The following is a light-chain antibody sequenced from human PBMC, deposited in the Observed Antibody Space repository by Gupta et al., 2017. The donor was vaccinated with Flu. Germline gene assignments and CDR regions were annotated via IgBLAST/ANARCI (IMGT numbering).Light chain of an antibody. V-gene: IGKV4-1*01. CDR2: WAS. CDR1: QSVLYSSNNMNY. Sequence: IALTQSPHSLAVSLGERATINCKSSQSVLYSSNNMNYFAWYQQKPGQPPKLLINWASTRESGVPDRFSGSGSGTDFTLTISSLQAEDVAVYYCQQDYSSPLTFGGGTKVEIK. J-gene: IGKJ4*01. CDR3: QQDYSSPLT.